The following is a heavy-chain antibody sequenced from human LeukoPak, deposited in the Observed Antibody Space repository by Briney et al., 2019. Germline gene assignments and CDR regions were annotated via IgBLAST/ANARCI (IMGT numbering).Heavy chain of an antibody. V-gene: IGHV3-33*01. CDR3: ARDAAGSSGWYFDY. D-gene: IGHD6-19*01. CDR1: GFTFSGYP. J-gene: IGHJ4*02. Sequence: GGSLRLSCAASGFTFSGYPIHWVRQAPGKGLEWVAVIWYDGSNKYYADSVKGRFTISRDNSKNTLYLQMNSLRAEDTAVYYCARDAAGSSGWYFDYWGQGTLVTVSS. CDR2: IWYDGSNK.